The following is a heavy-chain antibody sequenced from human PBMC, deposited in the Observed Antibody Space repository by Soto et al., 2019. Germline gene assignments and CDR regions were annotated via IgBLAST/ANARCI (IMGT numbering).Heavy chain of an antibody. CDR3: ARGPPHHY. Sequence: PSETLSLTCTVSGGSISNFYWSWIRQPPGKGLEWIGYIYYSGTTSYNPSLNSRVTISVDTSKSQFSLKLSSVTAADTAIYYCARGPPHHYWGQGTLVTVSS. V-gene: IGHV4-59*12. CDR1: GGSISNFY. J-gene: IGHJ4*02. CDR2: IYYSGTT.